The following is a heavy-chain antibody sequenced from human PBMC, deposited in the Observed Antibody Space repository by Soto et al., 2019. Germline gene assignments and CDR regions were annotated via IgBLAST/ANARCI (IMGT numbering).Heavy chain of an antibody. CDR2: INGYNGNA. Sequence: QVQLVQSGAEVKKPGASVTVSCKASGYTLTTYGVSWVRQAPGQGLEWLGWINGYNGNAKYAENLQGRVTMTTDTSTSTAYMELRSLRSDDTAVYYCARMGDVPYYYYGMDVWGQGTTVTVSS. CDR3: ARMGDVPYYYYGMDV. CDR1: GYTLTTYG. J-gene: IGHJ6*02. D-gene: IGHD3-16*01. V-gene: IGHV1-18*01.